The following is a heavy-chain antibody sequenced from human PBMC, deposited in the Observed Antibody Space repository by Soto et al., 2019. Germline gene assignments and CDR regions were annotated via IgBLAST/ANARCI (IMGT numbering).Heavy chain of an antibody. CDR1: GFTFSSYA. CDR2: ISGSGGST. V-gene: IGHV3-23*01. J-gene: IGHJ4*02. Sequence: EVQLLESGGGLVQPGGSLRLSCAASGFTFSSYAMSWVRQAPGKRLEWVSAISGSGGSTYYADSVKGRFTISRDNSKNTLYLEMNSLRAEDTVVYYCAECPFVVVPAAIDYLGQGTLVTVSS. D-gene: IGHD2-2*02. CDR3: AECPFVVVPAAIDY.